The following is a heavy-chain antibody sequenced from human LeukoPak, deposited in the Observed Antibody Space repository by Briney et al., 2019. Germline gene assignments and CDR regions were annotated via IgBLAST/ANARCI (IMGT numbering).Heavy chain of an antibody. D-gene: IGHD5-12*01. CDR2: ITPIFGEA. V-gene: IGHV1-69*01. CDR1: GGTFSSYP. Sequence: SVKVSCKVSGGTFSSYPISWVRQAPGQGLEWMGEITPIFGEAQNAEKFQGRVTITADEPTSTVYMELTSLRLDDTAMYYCARNSRVASTLGLNYWGQGTLVTVSS. J-gene: IGHJ4*02. CDR3: ARNSRVASTLGLNY.